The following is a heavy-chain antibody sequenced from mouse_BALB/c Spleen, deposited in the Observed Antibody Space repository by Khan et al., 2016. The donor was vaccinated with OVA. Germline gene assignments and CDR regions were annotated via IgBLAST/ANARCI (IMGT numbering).Heavy chain of an antibody. CDR2: INTNTGES. D-gene: IGHD2-4*01. CDR3: ARSFDSVGSGLAY. Sequence: QIQLVQSGPELKKPGETVKISCETSGYTFTNYGMNWVKQAPGKGLKWMGWINTNTGESIYADDFKGRFAFSLETSASTGFLHINNLKNEDMATYFCARSFDSVGSGLAYWGQGTLVTVSA. CDR1: GYTFTNYG. J-gene: IGHJ3*01. V-gene: IGHV9-1*02.